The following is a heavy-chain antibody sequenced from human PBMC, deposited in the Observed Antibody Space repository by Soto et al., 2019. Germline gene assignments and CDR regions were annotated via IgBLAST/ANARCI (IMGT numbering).Heavy chain of an antibody. J-gene: IGHJ4*02. V-gene: IGHV4-4*02. CDR1: GVSISSNNW. Sequence: QVQLQESGPGLVKPSGTLSLTCAVSGVSISSNNWWSWVRQPPGKGLERIGEMYHTGSTNYNPSLKSRVTISVDKAKNQFSLKLSSVTAADTAVYLCARSSRDAYDSSEGNFDYWGQGTLVTVSS. CDR2: MYHTGST. D-gene: IGHD3-22*01. CDR3: ARSSRDAYDSSEGNFDY.